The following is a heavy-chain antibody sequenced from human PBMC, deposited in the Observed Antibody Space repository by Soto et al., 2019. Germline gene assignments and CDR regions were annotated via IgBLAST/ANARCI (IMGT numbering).Heavy chain of an antibody. Sequence: ASVKVSCKTSGYSFTAYGISWVRQAPGQGLEWMGWISCYNGKTKYAQKVQGRVTMTTDTSTSTAYMEVRSLRSDDTAIYYCARDAPPPELRFLEWHNYDYNGMDVWGQGTTVTVSS. CDR2: ISCYNGKT. CDR3: ARDAPPPELRFLEWHNYDYNGMDV. V-gene: IGHV1-18*01. CDR1: GYSFTAYG. D-gene: IGHD3-3*01. J-gene: IGHJ6*02.